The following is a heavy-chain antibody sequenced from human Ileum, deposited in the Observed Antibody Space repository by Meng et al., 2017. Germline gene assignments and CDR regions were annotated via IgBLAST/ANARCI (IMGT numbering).Heavy chain of an antibody. Sequence: QVKLVQAGAEVKKPGASVKVSCKASGYTFLTFHIHWVRQAPGQGLEWMGTIFSSGSTRYAQKFQGRVTMTRDTSTTTVYMELSSLRSEDTAVYYCAGEKPSNYWFDPWGQGTLVTVSS. CDR2: IFSSGST. CDR3: AGEKPSNYWFDP. CDR1: GYTFLTFH. D-gene: IGHD4-11*01. J-gene: IGHJ5*02. V-gene: IGHV1-46*01.